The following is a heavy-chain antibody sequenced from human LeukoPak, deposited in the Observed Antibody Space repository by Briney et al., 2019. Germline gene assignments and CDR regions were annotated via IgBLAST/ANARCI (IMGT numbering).Heavy chain of an antibody. J-gene: IGHJ6*03. CDR3: ASYLGCELPNYYYYYYMDV. Sequence: SETLSRTCTVSGGSISSSSYYWGWIRQPPGKGLEWIGRIYYSGSTYYNPSLKSRVTISVDTSKNQFSLKLSSVTAADTAVYYCASYLGCELPNYYYYYYMDVWGKGTTVTVSS. CDR2: IYYSGST. D-gene: IGHD1-26*01. V-gene: IGHV4-39*01. CDR1: GGSISSSSYY.